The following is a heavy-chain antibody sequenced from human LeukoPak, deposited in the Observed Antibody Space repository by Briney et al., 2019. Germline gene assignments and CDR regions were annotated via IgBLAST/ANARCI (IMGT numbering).Heavy chain of an antibody. CDR1: GFTFSSYA. Sequence: GGSLRLSCAASGFTFSSYAMSWVRQAPGKGLEWVSVISTSGGSTYYADSVKGRFTISRDNSKNTLYLQMNNLRAEDTAVYYCVLKVRFDYWGQGTLVTVSS. CDR3: VLKVRFDY. D-gene: IGHD2-15*01. J-gene: IGHJ4*02. V-gene: IGHV3-23*01. CDR2: ISTSGGST.